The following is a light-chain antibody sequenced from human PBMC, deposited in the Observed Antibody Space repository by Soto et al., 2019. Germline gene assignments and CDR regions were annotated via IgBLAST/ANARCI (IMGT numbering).Light chain of an antibody. J-gene: IGKJ4*01. CDR3: QQTYKIPLT. CDR1: QTISNY. Sequence: DIQMTQSPSSLSASVGDRVTITCRASQTISNYVNWYQQELGEAPKLLIHAASSLQGGVPSRFSGSGSGTDFTLTISSLQPEDFATYYCQQTYKIPLTFGGGPKVEI. V-gene: IGKV1-39*01. CDR2: AAS.